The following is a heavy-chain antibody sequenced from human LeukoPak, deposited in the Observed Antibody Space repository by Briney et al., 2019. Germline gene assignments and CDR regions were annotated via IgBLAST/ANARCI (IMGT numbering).Heavy chain of an antibody. J-gene: IGHJ6*03. CDR1: GGTFSSYA. CDR2: IIPTFGTA. Sequence: SVKVSCQASGGTFSSYAISWVRQAPGQGLEWMGGIIPTFGTANYAQKFQGRVTITADKSTSTAYMELSRLRSEDTAVYYCARALCSGGSCYLDYYMDVWGKGTTVTVSS. V-gene: IGHV1-69*06. CDR3: ARALCSGGSCYLDYYMDV. D-gene: IGHD2-15*01.